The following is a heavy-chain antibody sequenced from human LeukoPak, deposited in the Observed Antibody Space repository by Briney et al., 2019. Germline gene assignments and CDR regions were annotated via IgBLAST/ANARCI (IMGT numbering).Heavy chain of an antibody. CDR3: ARGIAAAGHLDY. V-gene: IGHV3-33*01. D-gene: IGHD6-13*01. CDR2: IWYDGSNK. J-gene: IGHJ4*02. Sequence: GRSLRLSCAASGFTFSSYGMHWVRQAPGKGLEWVAVIWYDGSNKYYADSVKGRFTISRDNSKNTLYLQMNSLRAEDTAVYYCARGIAAAGHLDYWGQRTLVTVSS. CDR1: GFTFSSYG.